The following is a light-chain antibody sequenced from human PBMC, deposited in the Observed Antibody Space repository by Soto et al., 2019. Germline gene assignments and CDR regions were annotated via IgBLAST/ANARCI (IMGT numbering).Light chain of an antibody. CDR1: HKRHNH. CDR2: YAS. J-gene: IGKJ5*01. Sequence: EIRMTQSPSCLSASVGDRVSMXCQASHKRHNHLTWYQQKTGRAPKHLNSYASNLEAGVTSMFRGSGSGKDFNFTISRLQPEDIATYDCQQYENLPTFGQGTRLEIK. CDR3: QQYENLPT. V-gene: IGKV1-33*01.